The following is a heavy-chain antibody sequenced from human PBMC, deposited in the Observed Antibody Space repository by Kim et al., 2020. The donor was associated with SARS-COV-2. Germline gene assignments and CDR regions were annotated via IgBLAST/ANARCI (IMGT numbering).Heavy chain of an antibody. CDR1: GFTFSSYA. CDR3: AKLVGQQLVLYYFDY. J-gene: IGHJ4*02. CDR2: ISGSGGST. D-gene: IGHD6-13*01. Sequence: GGSLRLSCAASGFTFSSYAMSWVRQAPGKGLEWVSAISGSGGSTYYADSVKGRFTISRDNSKNTLYLQMNSLRAEDTAVYYCAKLVGQQLVLYYFDYWGQGTLVTVSS. V-gene: IGHV3-23*01.